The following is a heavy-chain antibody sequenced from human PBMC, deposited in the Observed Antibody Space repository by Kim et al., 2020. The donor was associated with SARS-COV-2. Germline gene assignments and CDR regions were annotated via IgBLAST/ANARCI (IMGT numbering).Heavy chain of an antibody. Sequence: GESLRLSCAASGFTFSSHAMIWVRQTPGRGLEWVSTVSSRGSATYYADSVKGRFTISRDNSKSTLYLQVNSLRGEDTAVYYCAKEGDYGKYYYGMDVWGQGTTVTVSS. CDR1: GFTFSSHA. J-gene: IGHJ6*02. CDR3: AKEGDYGKYYYGMDV. V-gene: IGHV3-23*01. CDR2: VSSRGSAT. D-gene: IGHD4-17*01.